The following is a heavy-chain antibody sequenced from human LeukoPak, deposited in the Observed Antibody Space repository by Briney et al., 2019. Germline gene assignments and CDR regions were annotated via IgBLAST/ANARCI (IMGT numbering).Heavy chain of an antibody. V-gene: IGHV3-21*05. CDR1: GFTFSSYG. D-gene: IGHD2-15*01. CDR3: ARQYCSGGSCYSRPFDY. Sequence: PGGSLRLSCEGSGFTFSSYGMNWVRQAPGKGLEWVSFISRRSDDINYADFVKGRFTISRDNAKNSLYLQMTSLRAEDTAVFYCARQYCSGGSCYSRPFDYWGQGTLVTVSS. J-gene: IGHJ4*02. CDR2: ISRRSDDI.